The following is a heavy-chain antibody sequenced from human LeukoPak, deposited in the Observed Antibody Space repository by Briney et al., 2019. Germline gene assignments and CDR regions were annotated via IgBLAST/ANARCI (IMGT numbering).Heavy chain of an antibody. D-gene: IGHD2-15*01. CDR1: GGSISPFY. CDR3: ARGVVAAPTSFDY. CDR2: IYYSGST. J-gene: IGHJ4*02. V-gene: IGHV4-59*01. Sequence: SETLSLTCSVSGGSISPFYWSWIRQPSGKGLEWNGHIYYSGSTNYNPSLKSRVTISEDTSKNQFSLKLSSVTAADTAVYYCARGVVAAPTSFDYWGQGTLVTVSS.